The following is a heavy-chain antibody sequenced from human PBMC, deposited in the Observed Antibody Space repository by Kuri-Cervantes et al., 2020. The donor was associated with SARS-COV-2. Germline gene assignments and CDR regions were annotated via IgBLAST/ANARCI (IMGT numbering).Heavy chain of an antibody. D-gene: IGHD1-26*01. V-gene: IGHV3-20*03. CDR2: INWNGVRT. CDR1: GFTFDDYG. Sequence: GFLRLSFAASGFTFDDYGMSWVRQAPGKGLEWVSGINWNGVRTGYTDSVKGRFTISRDNAKNSLYLQMNSLRAEDMAVYYCARNEWELFSGYYFDYWGQGTLVTVSS. J-gene: IGHJ4*02. CDR3: ARNEWELFSGYYFDY.